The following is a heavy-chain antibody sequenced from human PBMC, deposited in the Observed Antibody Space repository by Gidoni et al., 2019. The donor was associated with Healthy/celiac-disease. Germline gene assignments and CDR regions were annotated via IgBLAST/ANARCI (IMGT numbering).Heavy chain of an antibody. V-gene: IGHV3-13*01. CDR1: GFTFSSYD. CDR2: IGTAGDT. CDR3: ARDKRVRGAVAGTHYGMDV. D-gene: IGHD6-19*01. Sequence: EVQLVESGGGLVQPGGSLRLSCAASGFTFSSYDMHWVRQATGKGLEWVSAIGTAGDTYYPGSVKGRFTISRENAKNSLYLQMNSLRAGDTAVYYCARDKRVRGAVAGTHYGMDVWGQGTTVTVSS. J-gene: IGHJ6*02.